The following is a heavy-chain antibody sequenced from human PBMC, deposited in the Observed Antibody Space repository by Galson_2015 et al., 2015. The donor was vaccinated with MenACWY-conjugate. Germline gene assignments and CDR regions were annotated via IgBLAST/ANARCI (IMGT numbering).Heavy chain of an antibody. Sequence: SLRLSCAASGFTFSSYWMSWVRQAPGKGLEWVANIKQDGSEKYYVDSVKGRFTISRDNAKNSLYLQMNSLRAEDTAVYYCARARPGEPTSYYFDYWGQGPLVTVSS. D-gene: IGHD3-16*01. J-gene: IGHJ4*02. CDR3: ARARPGEPTSYYFDY. V-gene: IGHV3-7*03. CDR1: GFTFSSYW. CDR2: IKQDGSEK.